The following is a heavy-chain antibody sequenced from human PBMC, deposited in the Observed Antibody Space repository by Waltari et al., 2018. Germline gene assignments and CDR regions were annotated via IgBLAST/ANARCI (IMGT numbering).Heavy chain of an antibody. V-gene: IGHV3-33*01. CDR2: IWYDGSNK. J-gene: IGHJ4*02. CDR1: GFTFSSYG. CDR3: ARDSVLLWFGDPLRGYFDY. D-gene: IGHD3-10*01. Sequence: QVQLVESGGGVVQPGRSLRLSCAASGFTFSSYGMPWVRPAPCQGREWVAVIWYDGSNKYYADSVKGRFTISRDNSKNTLYLQMNSLRAEDTAVYYCARDSVLLWFGDPLRGYFDYWGQGTLVTVSS.